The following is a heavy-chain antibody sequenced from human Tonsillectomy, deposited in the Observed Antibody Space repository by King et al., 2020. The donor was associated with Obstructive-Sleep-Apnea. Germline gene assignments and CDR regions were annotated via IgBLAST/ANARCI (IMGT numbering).Heavy chain of an antibody. CDR1: GFTFSNYA. D-gene: IGHD2-15*01. CDR2: IAPSGGDT. CDR3: AKDDSGGAYNDY. V-gene: IGHV3-23*04. J-gene: IGHJ4*02. Sequence: EVQLVESGGGLLQPGESLRLSCVVSGFTFSNYAMSWVRQAPGKGLEWVSTIAPSGGDTYYADSVKGRFTISRDNSKNTLSLRVNSRRAEDTAIYYCAKDDSGGAYNDYWGQGTLVTVSS.